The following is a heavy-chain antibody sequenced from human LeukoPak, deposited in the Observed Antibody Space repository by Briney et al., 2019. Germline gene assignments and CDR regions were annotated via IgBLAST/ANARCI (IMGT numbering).Heavy chain of an antibody. D-gene: IGHD5-18*01. CDR1: GGSISGDGHY. Sequence: PSETLSLTCTVSGGSISGDGHYWTWTRQHPGEGLEWLGFIHPGGTIYYNPSLSSRLFISADTSNNQMSLKLSFVTAADTAVYYCARGGDTAKGGKDWGQATLVTVSS. CDR2: IHPGGTI. J-gene: IGHJ4*02. CDR3: ARGGDTAKGGKD. V-gene: IGHV4-31*03.